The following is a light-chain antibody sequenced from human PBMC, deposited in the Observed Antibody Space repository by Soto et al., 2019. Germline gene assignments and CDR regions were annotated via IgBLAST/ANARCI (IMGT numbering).Light chain of an antibody. CDR2: DAS. CDR1: QSINNW. CDR3: QQYDNYPLT. J-gene: IGKJ4*01. V-gene: IGKV1-5*01. Sequence: IQMTQSPSTLSASVGDRVTITCRASQSINNWLAWYQQKPGKAPKFLIYDASNLESGVPSRFSGSASGTEITLTISSLQPDDFATYYCQQYDNYPLTFGGGTKVDIK.